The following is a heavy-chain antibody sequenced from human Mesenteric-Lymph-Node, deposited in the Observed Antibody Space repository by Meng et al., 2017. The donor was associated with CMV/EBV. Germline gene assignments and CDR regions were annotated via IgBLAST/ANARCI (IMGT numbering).Heavy chain of an antibody. CDR3: ARNSPTRYCTSTSCYYFAY. Sequence: SETLSLNCTVSGVSISTTSYYWGWIRQPPGKGLEWIGSIYYGGSTYYNPSLKSRVTISVDTSKNQFSLKLTSVTAADTAVYYCARNSPTRYCTSTSCYYFAYWGQGTLVTVSS. J-gene: IGHJ4*02. V-gene: IGHV4-39*07. CDR1: GVSISTTSYY. CDR2: IYYGGST. D-gene: IGHD2-2*01.